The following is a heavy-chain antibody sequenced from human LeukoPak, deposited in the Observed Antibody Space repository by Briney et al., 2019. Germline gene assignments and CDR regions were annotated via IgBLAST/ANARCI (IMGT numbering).Heavy chain of an antibody. CDR2: IWYDGSNK. J-gene: IGHJ3*02. Sequence: TGGSLRLSCAASGFTFSSYGMHWVRQAPGKGLEWVAVIWYDGSNKYYADSVKGRLTISRDNSKNTLYLQMNSLRAEDTAVYYCARDYVRGNAAFDIWGQGTMVTVSS. D-gene: IGHD3-16*01. CDR3: ARDYVRGNAAFDI. CDR1: GFTFSSYG. V-gene: IGHV3-33*01.